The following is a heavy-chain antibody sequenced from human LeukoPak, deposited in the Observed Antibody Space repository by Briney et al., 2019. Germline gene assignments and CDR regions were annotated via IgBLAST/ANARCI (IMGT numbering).Heavy chain of an antibody. D-gene: IGHD2-2*01. J-gene: IGHJ3*02. CDR2: IYPSDSDI. V-gene: IGHV5-51*01. Sequence: GESQQISCKGSGYSFSTYWIAWARHMPEKGLEWMGFIYPSDSDIRYSPSFQGQVTISADKSTNTAYLQWSSLKASDTAVYYCARHMDKNKGYCSGSTCYDAFDIWGQGTTVTVSS. CDR1: GYSFSTYW. CDR3: ARHMDKNKGYCSGSTCYDAFDI.